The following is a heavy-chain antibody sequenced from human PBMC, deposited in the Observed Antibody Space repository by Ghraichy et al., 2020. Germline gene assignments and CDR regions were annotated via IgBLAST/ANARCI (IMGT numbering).Heavy chain of an antibody. J-gene: IGHJ4*02. CDR3: AREIPYCGGVCNYFDS. V-gene: IGHV4-61*02. CDR1: GASISSGSYY. CDR2: INAIGST. Sequence: NLSLTCTVSGASISSGSYYWSWIRQPAGKGLEWIGRINAIGSTYYNPSLKSRVTISIDTSKNQFSLELSSVTAADTALYYCAREIPYCGGVCNYFDSWGQGTLVSVSS. D-gene: IGHD2-21*02.